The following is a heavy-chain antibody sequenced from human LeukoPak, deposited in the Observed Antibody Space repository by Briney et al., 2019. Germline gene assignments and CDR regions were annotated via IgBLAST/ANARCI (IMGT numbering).Heavy chain of an antibody. D-gene: IGHD4-17*01. J-gene: IGHJ6*02. Sequence: SETLSLTCAVYGGSFSGYYWSWIRQPPGKGLEWIGEINHSGSTNYNPSLKSRVTISVDTSKYQFSLKLSSVTAADTAVYYCARGVTVTTADYYYYGMDVWGQGTTVTVSS. CDR2: INHSGST. CDR1: GGSFSGYY. CDR3: ARGVTVTTADYYYYGMDV. V-gene: IGHV4-34*01.